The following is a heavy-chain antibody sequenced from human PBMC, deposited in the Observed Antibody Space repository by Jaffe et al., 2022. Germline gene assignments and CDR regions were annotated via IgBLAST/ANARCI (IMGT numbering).Heavy chain of an antibody. J-gene: IGHJ4*02. Sequence: EVQLVESGGGLVQPGRSLRLSCTASGFTFGDYAMSWVRQAPGKGLEWVGFIRSKAYGGTTEYAASVKGRFTISRDDSKSIAYLQMNSLKTEDTAVYYCTRDQDWGWLQFREGGEKFDYWGQGTLVTVSS. CDR2: IRSKAYGGTT. CDR3: TRDQDWGWLQFREGGEKFDY. V-gene: IGHV3-49*04. CDR1: GFTFGDYA. D-gene: IGHD5-12*01.